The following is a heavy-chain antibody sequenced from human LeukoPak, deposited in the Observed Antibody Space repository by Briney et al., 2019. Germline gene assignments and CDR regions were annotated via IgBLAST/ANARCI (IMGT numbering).Heavy chain of an antibody. CDR1: GFTFSSYW. Sequence: GGSLRLSCAASGFTFSSYWMHWVRQAPGKGLVWVSRINSDGSTTSYADSVKGRFTISRDNAKNTLYLQMSSLRAEDTAVYYCARESTSIVGATSFDYWGQGTLVTVSS. CDR3: ARESTSIVGATSFDY. D-gene: IGHD1-26*01. CDR2: INSDGSTT. V-gene: IGHV3-74*01. J-gene: IGHJ4*02.